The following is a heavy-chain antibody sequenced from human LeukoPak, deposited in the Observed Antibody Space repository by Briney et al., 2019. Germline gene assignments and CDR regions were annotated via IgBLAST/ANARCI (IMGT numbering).Heavy chain of an antibody. J-gene: IGHJ3*02. Sequence: SETLSLTCTVSGGSISSSSYYWGWIRQPPGKGLEWIGSIYYSGSTYYNPSLKSRVTISVDTSKNQFSLKLSSVTAADTAVYYCARDPLIAVAGTVNAFDIWGQGTMVTVSS. D-gene: IGHD6-19*01. CDR3: ARDPLIAVAGTVNAFDI. CDR2: IYYSGST. CDR1: GGSISSSSYY. V-gene: IGHV4-39*02.